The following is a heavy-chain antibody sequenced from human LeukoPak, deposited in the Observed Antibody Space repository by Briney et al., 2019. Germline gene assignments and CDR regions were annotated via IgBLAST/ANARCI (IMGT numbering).Heavy chain of an antibody. Sequence: GGSLRLSCAASGFTFSSFWMSWVRQAPGKGREWVANIKQDGSEKYYVDSVKGRFTISRDNAKNSLYLQMNSLRAEDTAVYYCARGTYYYGSGIHYYFDYWGQGTLVTVSS. J-gene: IGHJ4*02. CDR3: ARGTYYYGSGIHYYFDY. V-gene: IGHV3-7*01. CDR2: IKQDGSEK. CDR1: GFTFSSFW. D-gene: IGHD3-10*01.